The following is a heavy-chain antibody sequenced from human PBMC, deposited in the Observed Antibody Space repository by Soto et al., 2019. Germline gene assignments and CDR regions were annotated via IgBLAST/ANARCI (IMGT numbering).Heavy chain of an antibody. CDR3: SRECSNSQEEFDS. J-gene: IGHJ4*02. D-gene: IGHD6-6*01. CDR2: TDHFGRT. Sequence: PSKTLPLTCSASGGPFSDYYWSWVRQPPGEGLEWIGETDHFGRTNYNPSLKSRVTASLDAAQNQFSLKLSSVTAADTAVYYGSRECSNSQEEFDSWGQGSLVTVFS. CDR1: GGPFSDYY. V-gene: IGHV4-34*01.